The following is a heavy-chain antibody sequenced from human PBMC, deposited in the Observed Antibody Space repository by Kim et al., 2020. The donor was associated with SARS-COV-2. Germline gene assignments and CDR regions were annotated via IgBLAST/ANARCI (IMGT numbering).Heavy chain of an antibody. CDR3: ARAQMYNSRLCEIDY. J-gene: IGHJ4*02. V-gene: IGHV3-30*10. Sequence: TDPVKGQFTISRGDSKTTLYLQMDSLGVEDTAVYYCARAQMYNSRLCEIDYWGQGTLVTVSS. D-gene: IGHD6-13*01.